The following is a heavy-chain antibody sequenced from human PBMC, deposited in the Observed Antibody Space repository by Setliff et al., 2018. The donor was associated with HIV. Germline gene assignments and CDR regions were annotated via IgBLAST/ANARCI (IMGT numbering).Heavy chain of an antibody. CDR2: ISVYNGNI. D-gene: IGHD6-19*01. CDR3: ARDSEPGIAVAGADAFDI. Sequence: ASVKVSCKASGYTFTSYSLNWVRQAPGQGLEWMGWISVYNGNINYAQKLQGRVTMTTDTSTSTAYMELSSLRSDDTAVYYCARDSEPGIAVAGADAFDIWGQGTMVTVSS. CDR1: GYTFTSYS. J-gene: IGHJ3*02. V-gene: IGHV1-18*01.